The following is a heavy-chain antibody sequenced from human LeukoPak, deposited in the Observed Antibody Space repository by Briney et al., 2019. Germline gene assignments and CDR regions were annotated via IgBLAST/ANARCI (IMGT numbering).Heavy chain of an antibody. CDR2: IYSGGDT. Sequence: PGGSLRLSCAASGFTVSSNHMSWVRQAPGKGLEWVSVIYSGGDTYDADSVKGRFTISRDNWKNTLYLQMNSLRAEDTAVYYCARGMYSGSYYPFDYWGQGTLVTVSS. D-gene: IGHD1-26*01. CDR1: GFTVSSNH. CDR3: ARGMYSGSYYPFDY. V-gene: IGHV3-66*02. J-gene: IGHJ4*02.